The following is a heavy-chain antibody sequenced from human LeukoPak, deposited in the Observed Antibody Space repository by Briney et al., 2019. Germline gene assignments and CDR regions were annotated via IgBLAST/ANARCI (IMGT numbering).Heavy chain of an antibody. CDR1: GFTFSSYP. D-gene: IGHD1-14*01. V-gene: IGHV3-23*01. CDR2: ICGSGGCT. CDR3: ARRQIKDITVPASYWYFEL. Sequence: GGSLRLSCAASGFTFSSYPMSSVRQAPGKGLEWVSVICGSGGCTYYVDYVQGRFTISRDNPRNTLYLQMNRLRDEDTAVYYCARRQIKDITVPASYWYFELWGRGTQVTVCS. J-gene: IGHJ2*01.